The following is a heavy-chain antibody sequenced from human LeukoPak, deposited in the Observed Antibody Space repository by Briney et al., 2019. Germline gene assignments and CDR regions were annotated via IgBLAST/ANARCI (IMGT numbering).Heavy chain of an antibody. CDR1: GFTFSSYW. D-gene: IGHD3-10*01. CDR3: ARVEFGELSPYFDY. Sequence: GGSLRLSCAASGFTFSSYWMHWVRQVPGKGLVWVSRINSDGSSTSYADSVKGRFTISRDNAKNTLYLQMNSLRAEDTAVYYCARVEFGELSPYFDYWGQGTLVTVSS. CDR2: INSDGSST. V-gene: IGHV3-74*01. J-gene: IGHJ4*02.